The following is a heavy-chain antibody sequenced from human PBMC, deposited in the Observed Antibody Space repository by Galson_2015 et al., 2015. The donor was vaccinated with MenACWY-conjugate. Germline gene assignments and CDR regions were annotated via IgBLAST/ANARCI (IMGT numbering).Heavy chain of an antibody. D-gene: IGHD2-15*01. V-gene: IGHV4-39*01. CDR3: ARHCRSSSNCYQFDY. CDR2: IYYSGST. Sequence: ETLSLTCSVSGGSVSSSTHYWGWIRQPPGKGLEWIGSIYYSGSTYSNPSLKSRLTMSVDTSKNQFSLTLTSVTAADTAVYYCARHCRSSSNCYQFDYWGQGTPVTVSS. CDR1: GGSVSSSTHY. J-gene: IGHJ4*02.